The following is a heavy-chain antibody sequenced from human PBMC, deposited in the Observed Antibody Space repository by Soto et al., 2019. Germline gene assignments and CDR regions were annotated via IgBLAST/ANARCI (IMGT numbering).Heavy chain of an antibody. CDR1: GGSISRYH. CDR2: IFTSGT. D-gene: IGHD6-13*01. J-gene: IGHJ4*02. V-gene: IGHV4-4*07. CDR3: ARDFGSWHDH. Sequence: PSETLSLTYSVSGGSISRYHLTWIRQPAGKGLEWIVRIFTSGTKYNPSLESRVTMSVDTSKTQFSLNLSSVTAADTAVYYCARDFGSWHDHWGQGTLVTVSS.